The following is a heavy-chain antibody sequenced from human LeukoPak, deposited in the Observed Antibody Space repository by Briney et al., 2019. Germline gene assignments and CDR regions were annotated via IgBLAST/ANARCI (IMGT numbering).Heavy chain of an antibody. CDR3: ARARATWYDSSGFPNDAFDI. CDR1: GFTFSSYA. J-gene: IGHJ3*02. D-gene: IGHD3-22*01. CDR2: VSAAGSNK. V-gene: IGHV3-30-3*01. Sequence: GGSLRLSCAASGFTFSSYAMHWVRQAPGKGLEWVAVVSAAGSNKYYVDSVKGRFTISRDNSKNTLYLQMNSLRAEDTAVYYCARARATWYDSSGFPNDAFDIWGQGTMVTVSS.